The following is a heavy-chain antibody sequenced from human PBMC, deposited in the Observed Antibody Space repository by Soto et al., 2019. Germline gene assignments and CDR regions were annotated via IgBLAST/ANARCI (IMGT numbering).Heavy chain of an antibody. D-gene: IGHD2-15*01. CDR3: ARTRYCSGGSCSYYFDY. CDR1: GGSISSYY. J-gene: IGHJ4*02. Sequence: SETLSLTCTVSGGSISSYYWSWIRQPPGKGLEWIGYIYYSGSTNYNPSLKSRATISVDTSKNQFSLKLSSVTAADTAVYYCARTRYCSGGSCSYYFDYWGQGTLVTVSS. V-gene: IGHV4-59*01. CDR2: IYYSGST.